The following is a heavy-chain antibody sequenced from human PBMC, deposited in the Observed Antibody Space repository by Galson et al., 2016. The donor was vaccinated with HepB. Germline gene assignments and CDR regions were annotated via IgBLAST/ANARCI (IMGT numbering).Heavy chain of an antibody. CDR3: ARSWVGGYSYGLDV. V-gene: IGHV2-70*13. Sequence: PALVKPTQTLTLTCTFSGFSLSSSGMCVSWIRQPPGKALEWLALIDWDDDKYYSTSLKTRLTISKDTSKNQVVLTMTNMDPVDTATYYCARSWVGGYSYGLDVWGQGTTVVVSS. J-gene: IGHJ6*02. D-gene: IGHD5-18*01. CDR1: GFSLSSSGMC. CDR2: IDWDDDK.